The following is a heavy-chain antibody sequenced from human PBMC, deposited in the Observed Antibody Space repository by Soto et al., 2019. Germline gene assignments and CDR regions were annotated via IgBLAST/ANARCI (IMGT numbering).Heavy chain of an antibody. Sequence: PGGSLRLSCTVSGFAFNNYGINWVRQAPGKGLEWVSSISKSDYTYYSDSVKGRFAISRDNAKSSVPLQMNTLRVEDTAVYYRAREDSIIIPAVSDFWGQGTLVTVSS. D-gene: IGHD2-2*01. V-gene: IGHV3-21*01. CDR1: GFAFNNYG. J-gene: IGHJ4*02. CDR2: ISKSDYT. CDR3: AREDSIIIPAVSDF.